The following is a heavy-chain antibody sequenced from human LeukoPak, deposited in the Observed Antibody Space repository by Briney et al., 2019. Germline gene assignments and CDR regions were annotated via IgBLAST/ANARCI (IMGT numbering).Heavy chain of an antibody. J-gene: IGHJ4*02. D-gene: IGHD6-19*01. CDR2: LSSSGSHV. V-gene: IGHV3-48*03. CDR1: GFTFSNYE. Sequence: GGSLRLSCAASGFTFSNYEMNWVRQAPGKGLEWVSFLSSSGSHVYYADSVKGRFTISRDNAKNSLYLQMNGLRAEDTAVYYCARDAGNSSGWNDFDYWGQGTLVTVSS. CDR3: ARDAGNSSGWNDFDY.